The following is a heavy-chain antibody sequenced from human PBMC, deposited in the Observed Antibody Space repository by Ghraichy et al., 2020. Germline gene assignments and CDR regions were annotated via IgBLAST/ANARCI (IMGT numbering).Heavy chain of an antibody. D-gene: IGHD6-13*01. Sequence: VSRINSDGSSTSYADSVKGRFTISRDNVRNTLYMQMNSLRAEYTTMYYCVGFAAAGNYWVQGTPVTVSS. V-gene: IGHV3-74*01. J-gene: IGHJ4*02. CDR3: VGFAAAGNY. CDR2: INSDGSST.